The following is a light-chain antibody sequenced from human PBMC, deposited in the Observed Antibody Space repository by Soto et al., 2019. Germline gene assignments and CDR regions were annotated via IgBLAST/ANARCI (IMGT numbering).Light chain of an antibody. Sequence: DIQLTQSPSLLSASIGDRVTITCRASHDISTFLAWYQQKPGKAPKLLIYEASTLQSGVPSRFSGSGSGTEFTLTISGLLPEDFAAYHCQQLYTLPFTFGQGRPPEIK. CDR1: HDISTF. CDR2: EAS. J-gene: IGKJ5*01. V-gene: IGKV1-9*01. CDR3: QQLYTLPFT.